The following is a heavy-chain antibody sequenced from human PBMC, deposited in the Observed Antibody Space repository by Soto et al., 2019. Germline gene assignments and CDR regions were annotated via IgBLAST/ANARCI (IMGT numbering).Heavy chain of an antibody. CDR2: IYPGDSDT. CDR3: ARARSFTLGFYYDGMDV. Sequence: PGGCLKISCQGSGYSFASYWIGWVRQMRGKDLEWVGIIYPGDSDTRYSPSFQGQVTISADKTLRTAYLQWTSLKASDTALYYCARARSFTLGFYYDGMDVWGQGTTVTVSS. CDR1: GYSFASYW. D-gene: IGHD6-6*01. J-gene: IGHJ6*02. V-gene: IGHV5-51*01.